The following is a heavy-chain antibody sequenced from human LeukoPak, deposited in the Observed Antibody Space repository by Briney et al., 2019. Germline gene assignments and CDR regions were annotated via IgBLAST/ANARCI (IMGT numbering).Heavy chain of an antibody. Sequence: SETLSLTCTVSGGSISSGSYYWSWIRQPAGKGLEWIGRNYTSGSTNYNPSLKSRVTISVDTSKNQFSLKLSSVTAADTAVYYCAREAVAGTSYYYYYMDVWGKGTTVTVSS. CDR3: AREAVAGTSYYYYYMDV. CDR1: GGSISSGSYY. J-gene: IGHJ6*03. CDR2: NYTSGST. V-gene: IGHV4-61*02. D-gene: IGHD6-19*01.